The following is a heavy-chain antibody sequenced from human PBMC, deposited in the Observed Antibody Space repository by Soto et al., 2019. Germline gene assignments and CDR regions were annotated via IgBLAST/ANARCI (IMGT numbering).Heavy chain of an antibody. J-gene: IGHJ4*02. D-gene: IGHD7-27*01. V-gene: IGHV4-30-4*01. CDR3: ASGPSGDKVDY. CDR1: GGSISNVNDC. CDR2: TYHGGST. Sequence: QVQLQESGPGLVKPSETLSLTCTVSGGSISNVNDCWSWIRQSPDKGLEWIGPTYHGGSTYNNPSLKXRXTXSXXPSKNQFSLQLSSVSVADTAVYYCASGPSGDKVDYWGQGILVTVSS.